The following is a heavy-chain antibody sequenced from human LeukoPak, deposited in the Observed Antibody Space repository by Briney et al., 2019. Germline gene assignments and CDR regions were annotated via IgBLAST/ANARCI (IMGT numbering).Heavy chain of an antibody. J-gene: IGHJ4*02. CDR1: GGSISSYY. CDR2: INHSGST. Sequence: SETLSLTCAVSGGSISSYYWSWIRQPPGKGLEWIGEINHSGSTNYNPSLKSRVTISVDTSKNQFSLKLSSVTAADTAVYYCARGRYSYQTWGQGTLVTVSS. CDR3: ARGRYSYQT. D-gene: IGHD5-18*01. V-gene: IGHV4-34*01.